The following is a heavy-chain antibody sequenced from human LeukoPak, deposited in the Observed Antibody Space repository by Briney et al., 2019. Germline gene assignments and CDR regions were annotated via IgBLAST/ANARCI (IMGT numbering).Heavy chain of an antibody. CDR3: ARHGPVSIRPYYFDY. CDR2: IRYDGSNK. Sequence: PGGSLRLSCAASGFTFSSYGMHWVRQAPGKGLEWVAFIRYDGSNKYYADSVKGRFTISRDNSKNTLYLQMNSLRAEDTAVYYCARHGPVSIRPYYFDYWGQGTLVTASS. J-gene: IGHJ4*02. CDR1: GFTFSSYG. V-gene: IGHV3-30*02. D-gene: IGHD5/OR15-5a*01.